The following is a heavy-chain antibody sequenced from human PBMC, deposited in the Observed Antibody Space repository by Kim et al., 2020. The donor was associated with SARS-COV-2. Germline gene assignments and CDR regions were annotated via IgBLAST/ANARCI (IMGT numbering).Heavy chain of an antibody. V-gene: IGHV3-11*04. J-gene: IGHJ4*02. D-gene: IGHD3-10*01. CDR3: AGAPVWFGELLPRFDY. Sequence: SVGGRFTITKDNAKNSLYLQMNSLRAEDTAVYYCAGAPVWFGELLPRFDYWGQGTLVTVSS.